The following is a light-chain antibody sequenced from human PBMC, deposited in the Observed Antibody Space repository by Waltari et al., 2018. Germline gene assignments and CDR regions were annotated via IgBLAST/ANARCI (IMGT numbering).Light chain of an antibody. J-gene: IGLJ2*01. CDR2: GDN. CDR1: STYCGRYYF. CDR3: SSYAGLGPVL. Sequence: QSAFTPPASVSGSPGQSITISSTRISTYCGRYYFVPSYQPHPDRAPRVVSSGDNKRPSGVPNRFSASNSGNTASLTISGLQAEDEAHYYCSSYAGLGPVLFGGGTKLTV. V-gene: IGLV2-23*01.